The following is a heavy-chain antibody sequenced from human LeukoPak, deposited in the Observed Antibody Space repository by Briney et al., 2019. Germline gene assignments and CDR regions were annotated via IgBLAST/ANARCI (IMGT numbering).Heavy chain of an antibody. CDR1: GFTFSTSG. J-gene: IGHJ6*03. CDR3: ARGQAQQWLVSPWNYYYMDV. V-gene: IGHV3-48*01. D-gene: IGHD6-19*01. Sequence: GGSLRLSCAASGFTFSTSGMTWVRRAPGKGLEWLSYISISSTTLYYADSVKGRFTISRDNAKNSLFLQMNSLRADDTAVYYCARGQAQQWLVSPWNYYYMDVWGKGTTVTISS. CDR2: ISISSTTL.